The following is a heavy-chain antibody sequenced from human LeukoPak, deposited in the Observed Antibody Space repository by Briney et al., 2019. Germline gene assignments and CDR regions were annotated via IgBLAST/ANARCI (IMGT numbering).Heavy chain of an antibody. V-gene: IGHV3-20*04. J-gene: IGHJ4*02. CDR3: ARAYSSSSLYYFDY. CDR2: INWNGGST. D-gene: IGHD6-6*01. CDR1: GFTFDDYG. Sequence: GGSLRLSCAASGFTFDDYGMSWVRQAPGKGLEWVSGINWNGGSTGYADSVKGRFTISRDNAKNSLYLQMNSLRAEDTALYYCARAYSSSSLYYFDYWGQGTLVTVSS.